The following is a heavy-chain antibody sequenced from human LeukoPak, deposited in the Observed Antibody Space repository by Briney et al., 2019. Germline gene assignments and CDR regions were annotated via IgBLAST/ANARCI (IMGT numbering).Heavy chain of an antibody. CDR2: ISVYSGNT. J-gene: IGHJ4*02. CDR1: GYTFTGYY. D-gene: IGHD3-22*01. Sequence: ASVKVSCKASGYTFTGYYMHWVRQAPGQGLEWMGWISVYSGNTHYAQQLQGRVTMTTDTSTTTAYMELRSLRSDDTAVYYCARDYYDTSGYFYGSNYWGQGTLVTVSS. V-gene: IGHV1-18*04. CDR3: ARDYYDTSGYFYGSNY.